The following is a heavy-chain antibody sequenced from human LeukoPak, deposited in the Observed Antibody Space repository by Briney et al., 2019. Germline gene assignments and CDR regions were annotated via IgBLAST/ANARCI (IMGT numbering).Heavy chain of an antibody. J-gene: IGHJ4*02. CDR1: GFTFSSFA. V-gene: IGHV3-23*01. CDR2: LRGDGDT. Sequence: GGSLRLSCVASGFTFSSFAMSWVRQAPARGLEWVSSLRGDGDTFYADSVKGRFTLSRDDSRNTVYLQLTNLRVEDTAIYYCAKASRVSNADAVLWGQGTPVTVSS. D-gene: IGHD1-1*01. CDR3: AKASRVSNADAVL.